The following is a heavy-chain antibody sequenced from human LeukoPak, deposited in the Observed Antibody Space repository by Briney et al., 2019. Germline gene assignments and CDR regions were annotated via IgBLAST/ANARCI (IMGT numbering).Heavy chain of an antibody. V-gene: IGHV3-53*01. CDR1: GFIVSGDF. J-gene: IGHJ4*02. CDR2: IYSDGST. Sequence: PGGSLRLSCAASGFIVSGDFMSWVRQAPGKGLEWVSVIYSDGSTYYADSVKGRFTISRDNSKNTLDLQMTGLRAEDTAVYYCVSFYETYWGRGTLVTVSS. D-gene: IGHD2/OR15-2a*01. CDR3: VSFYETY.